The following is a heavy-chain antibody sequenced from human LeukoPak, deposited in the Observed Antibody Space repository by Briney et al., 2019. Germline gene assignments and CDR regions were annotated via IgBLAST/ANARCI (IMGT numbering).Heavy chain of an antibody. CDR1: GGTFSSYA. D-gene: IGHD5-24*01. CDR2: INPSGGST. V-gene: IGHV1-46*01. J-gene: IGHJ4*02. CDR3: ARDGAMAASLDY. Sequence: GASVKVSCKASGGTFSSYAISWVRQAPGQGLEWMGIINPSGGSTSYAQKFQGRVTMTRDTSTSTVYMELSSLRSEDTAVYYCARDGAMAASLDYWGQGTLVTVSS.